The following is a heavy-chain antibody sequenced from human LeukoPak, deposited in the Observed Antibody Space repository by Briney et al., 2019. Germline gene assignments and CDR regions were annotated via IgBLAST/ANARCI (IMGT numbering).Heavy chain of an antibody. Sequence: GGSLRLSCAASGFIFSSYGMHWVRQAPGKGLEWVAVISYDGSNKYYADSVKGRFTISRDNSKNTLYLQMNSLRAEDTAVYYCAKDMSGSYSYYYYGMDVWGQGTTVTVSS. D-gene: IGHD1-26*01. CDR3: AKDMSGSYSYYYYGMDV. CDR2: ISYDGSNK. V-gene: IGHV3-30*18. CDR1: GFIFSSYG. J-gene: IGHJ6*02.